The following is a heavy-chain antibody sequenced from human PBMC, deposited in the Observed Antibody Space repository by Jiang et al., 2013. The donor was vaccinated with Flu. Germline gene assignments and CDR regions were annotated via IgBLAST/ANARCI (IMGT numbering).Heavy chain of an antibody. CDR3: AKGQVHYYDSSGYYYFDY. J-gene: IGHJ4*02. Sequence: QLVESGAEVKKPGSSVKVSCKASGGTFSSYAISWVRQAPGQGLEWMGGIIPIFGTANYAQKFQGRVTITADESTSTAYMELSSLRAEDTALYYCAKGQVHYYDSSGYYYFDYWGQGTLVTVSS. CDR1: GGTFSSYA. CDR2: IIPIFGTA. V-gene: IGHV1-69*01. D-gene: IGHD3-22*01.